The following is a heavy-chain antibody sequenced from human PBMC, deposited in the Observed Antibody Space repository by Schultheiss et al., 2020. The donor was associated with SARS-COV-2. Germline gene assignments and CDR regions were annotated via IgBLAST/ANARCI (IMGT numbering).Heavy chain of an antibody. V-gene: IGHV1-69*13. CDR1: GGTFSSYA. CDR3: ARDPLNSGSSNWFDP. J-gene: IGHJ5*02. Sequence: SVKVSCKASGGTFSSYAISWVRQAPGQGLEWMGGIIPIFGTANYAQKFQGRVTITADESTSTAYMELSSLRAEDTAVYYCARDPLNSGSSNWFDPWGQGTLVTVSS. D-gene: IGHD1-26*01. CDR2: IIPIFGTA.